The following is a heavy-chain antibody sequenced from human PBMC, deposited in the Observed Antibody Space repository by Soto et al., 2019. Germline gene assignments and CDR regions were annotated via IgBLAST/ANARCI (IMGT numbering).Heavy chain of an antibody. D-gene: IGHD1-26*01. Sequence: QVQLVQSGAEVKKPGASVKVSCKVSGYTLTELSMHWVRQAPGKGLEWMGGFDPEDGETIYAQKFQGRVTRTEDTSTDTADMELSSLRSEDTAVYYCATGGPPRWELRPWFDPCGQGTLVTVSS. V-gene: IGHV1-24*01. CDR3: ATGGPPRWELRPWFDP. CDR2: FDPEDGET. J-gene: IGHJ5*02. CDR1: GYTLTELS.